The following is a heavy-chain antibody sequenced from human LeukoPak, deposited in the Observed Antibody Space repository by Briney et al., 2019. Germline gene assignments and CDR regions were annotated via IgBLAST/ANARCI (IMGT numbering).Heavy chain of an antibody. CDR2: IRINGSTI. CDR3: ANVLLLWAACDI. Sequence: AGSLRLSCAASGFTFSSYSMNWVRQAPRKGLERVSYIRINGSTIYYADSFQSRFTTSRDNAKNSLYLQMNSLRAEDTAVYYCANVLLLWAACDIWGQGPRVSVSS. V-gene: IGHV3-48*04. CDR1: GFTFSSYS. J-gene: IGHJ3*02. D-gene: IGHD3-10*01.